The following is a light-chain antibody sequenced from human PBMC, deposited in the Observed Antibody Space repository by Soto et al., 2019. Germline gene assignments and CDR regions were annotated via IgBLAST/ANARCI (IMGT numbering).Light chain of an antibody. CDR1: TSNIGSNY. J-gene: IGLJ2*01. V-gene: IGLV1-51*01. CDR2: DND. CDR3: ATWDSSLIAGV. Sequence: QSVLTQPPSVSAPPGQKVTISCYGSTSNIGSNYVSWYQHLPGTAPKLLIYDNDKRPSGIPDRFSCSKSGTSATLGITGLQTGDEADYYCATWDSSLIAGVFGGGTKLTVL.